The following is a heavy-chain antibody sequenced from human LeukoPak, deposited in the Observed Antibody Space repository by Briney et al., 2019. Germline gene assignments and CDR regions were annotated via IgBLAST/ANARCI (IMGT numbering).Heavy chain of an antibody. J-gene: IGHJ4*02. V-gene: IGHV6-1*01. CDR3: ARGAARVGTNFDY. CDR1: GDSVSGSPSV. CDR2: AYYRSRWSI. Sequence: SQTLSLTCAISGDSVSGSPSVWNWIRQSPSRGLDWLGSAYYRSRWSIVYPVSVKGRITIRPVTSKNQFLLQLKSVTPEDTAVYYCARGAARVGTNFDYWGQGTLVTVSS. D-gene: IGHD1-1*01.